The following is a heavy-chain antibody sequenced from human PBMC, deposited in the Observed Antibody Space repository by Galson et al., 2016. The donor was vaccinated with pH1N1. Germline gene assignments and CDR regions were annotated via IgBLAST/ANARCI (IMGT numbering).Heavy chain of an antibody. V-gene: IGHV4-61*02. J-gene: IGHJ4*02. CDR2: IYSSGIA. D-gene: IGHD5-24*01. CDR3: ALAGCYNYGCLDS. Sequence: TLSLTCTVSGVSISSGSYYWSWTRQPAGKGLEWIGRIYSSGIAHYNSSLKGRVTISLDTSKMQFSLRLNSVTAADAAIYYCALAGCYNYGCLDSWGQGTLVTVSS. CDR1: GVSISSGSYY.